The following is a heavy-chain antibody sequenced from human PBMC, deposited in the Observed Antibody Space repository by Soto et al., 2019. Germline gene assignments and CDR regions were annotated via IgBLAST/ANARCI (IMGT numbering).Heavy chain of an antibody. D-gene: IGHD6-6*01. CDR1: GYTLTELS. J-gene: IGHJ6*03. CDR2: FDPEDGET. V-gene: IGHV1-24*01. CDR3: ASVSYSSSSLYYYYYCIDV. Sequence: GASVKVSCKVSGYTLTELSMHWVRQAPGKGLEWMGGFDPEDGETIYAQKFQGWVTMTRDTSISTADMELSRRRSDDTAVYYCASVSYSSSSLYYYYYCIDVCDKGTTVTVSS.